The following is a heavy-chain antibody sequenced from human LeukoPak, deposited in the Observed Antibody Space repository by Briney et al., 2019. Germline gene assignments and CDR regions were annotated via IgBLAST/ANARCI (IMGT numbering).Heavy chain of an antibody. V-gene: IGHV3-30*02. Sequence: GGSLRLSCAASGFTFSSYSMHWVRQAPGKGLEWVAFIRYDGSDKFYTDSVRGRFTISRDNSKNTLYLQMNSLRAGDTAVYYCAREGDAFDIWGQGTMVTVSS. CDR1: GFTFSSYS. CDR3: AREGDAFDI. J-gene: IGHJ3*02. CDR2: IRYDGSDK.